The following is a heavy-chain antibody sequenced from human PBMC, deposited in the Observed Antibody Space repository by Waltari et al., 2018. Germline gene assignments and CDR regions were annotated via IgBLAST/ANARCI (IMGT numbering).Heavy chain of an antibody. CDR1: GFTFSSYA. J-gene: IGHJ4*02. CDR2: ISYDGSNK. V-gene: IGHV3-30*01. CDR3: ARDSITMVRDPEGYFDY. D-gene: IGHD3-10*01. Sequence: QVQLVESGGGVVQPGRSLRLSCAASGFTFSSYAMHWVRQAPGKGLEWVAVISYDGSNKYYADSGKGRFTISRDNSKNTLYLQMNSLRAEDTAVYYCARDSITMVRDPEGYFDYWGQGTLVTVSS.